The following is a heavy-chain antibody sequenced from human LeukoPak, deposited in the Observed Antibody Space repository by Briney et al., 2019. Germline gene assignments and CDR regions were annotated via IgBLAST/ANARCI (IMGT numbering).Heavy chain of an antibody. CDR2: IYYSGTT. Sequence: PSETLSLTCTVSNGSISTYYWSWIRQPPGKGLEWIGYIYYSGTTNRNPSLKSRVTMSLDTSKNQFSLKLSSVTAADTAVYYCARGGRYFDWLVYFDYWGQGTLSPSPQ. CDR1: NGSISTYY. V-gene: IGHV4-59*01. CDR3: ARGGRYFDWLVYFDY. D-gene: IGHD3-9*01. J-gene: IGHJ4*02.